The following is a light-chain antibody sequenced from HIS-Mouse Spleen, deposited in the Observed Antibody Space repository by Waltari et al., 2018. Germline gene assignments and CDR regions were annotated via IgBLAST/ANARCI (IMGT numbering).Light chain of an antibody. CDR1: QRVSSN. V-gene: IGKV3-15*01. CDR3: QQYNNWYT. J-gene: IGKJ2*01. Sequence: EIVMTQSPATLSVSPGQRATLSCRASQRVSSNVAWYQQKPGQAPRLLIYGASTRATGIPARFSGSGSGTEFTLTISSLQSEDFAVYYCQQYNNWYTFGQGTKLEIK. CDR2: GAS.